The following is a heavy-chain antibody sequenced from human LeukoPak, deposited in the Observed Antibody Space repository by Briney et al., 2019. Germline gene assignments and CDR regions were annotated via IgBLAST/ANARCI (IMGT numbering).Heavy chain of an antibody. CDR2: IYPAGSDT. D-gene: IGHD2-15*01. J-gene: IGHJ3*02. V-gene: IGHV5-51*01. CDR3: ARHGIGSGAPLEGDAFDI. Sequence: GESLKISCKGSGYSFTNYWIAWMRQMPGQGLEWMGIIYPAGSDTIYSPSFQVQVTISADKSISTAYLQWSSLKASDTAMYYCARHGIGSGAPLEGDAFDIWGQGTMVTVSS. CDR1: GYSFTNYW.